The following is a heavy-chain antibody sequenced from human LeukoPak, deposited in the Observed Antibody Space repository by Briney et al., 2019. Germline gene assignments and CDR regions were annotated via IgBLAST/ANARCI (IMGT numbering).Heavy chain of an antibody. CDR3: ERSGSGTYYYFDL. J-gene: IGHJ4*02. CDR2: ITGYNGNT. CDR1: IYSFNRYC. V-gene: IGHV1-18*01. Sequence: ASVKVSCKASIYSFNRYCISWVRQAPGQGLEWMGWITGYNGNTNYAQKFLGRVSMTADTSTSTAYMELRSLTSDDTAVYYCERSGSGTYYYFDLWGQGTLVTVSS. D-gene: IGHD6-25*01.